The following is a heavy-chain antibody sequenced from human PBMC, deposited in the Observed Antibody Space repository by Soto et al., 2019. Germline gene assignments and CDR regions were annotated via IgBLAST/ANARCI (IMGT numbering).Heavy chain of an antibody. Sequence: QVQLQESGPGLVKPSGTLSLTCAVSGDSISSTDNWWTWVRQSPGKGLEWIGEIYHSGSTNYNPSLKSRVTISIDKSNNQFFLQMISVTAADTAIYYCVRDSGRDDDFWSGSRNYFDPWGQGTLVTVSS. CDR1: GDSISSTDNW. D-gene: IGHD3-3*01. CDR2: IYHSGST. CDR3: VRDSGRDDDFWSGSRNYFDP. V-gene: IGHV4-4*02. J-gene: IGHJ5*02.